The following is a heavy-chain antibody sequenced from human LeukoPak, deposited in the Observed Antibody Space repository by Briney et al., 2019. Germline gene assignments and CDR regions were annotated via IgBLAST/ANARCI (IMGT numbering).Heavy chain of an antibody. D-gene: IGHD3-10*01. CDR3: AKGYKWFGELAGDY. CDR1: GFTFSSYA. Sequence: QPGGSLRLSCAASGFTFSSYAMSWVRQAPGKGLEWVSAISGSGGSTYYADSVKGRFTISRDNSKNTLYLQMNSLRAEDTAVYYCAKGYKWFGELAGDYWGQGTLVTVSS. V-gene: IGHV3-23*01. J-gene: IGHJ4*02. CDR2: ISGSGGST.